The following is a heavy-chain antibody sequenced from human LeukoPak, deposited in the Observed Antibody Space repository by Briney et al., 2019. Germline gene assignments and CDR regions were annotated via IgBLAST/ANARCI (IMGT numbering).Heavy chain of an antibody. CDR1: GGSISSYY. CDR3: ARDYLDSYYDFWSDP. D-gene: IGHD3-3*01. J-gene: IGHJ5*02. V-gene: IGHV4-4*07. CDR2: IYTSGST. Sequence: PSETLSLTCTVSGGSISSYYWSWIRQPAGKGLELIGRIYTSGSTNYNPSLKSRVAMSVDTSKNQFSLKLSSVTAADTAVYYCARDYLDSYYDFWSDPWGQGTLVTVSS.